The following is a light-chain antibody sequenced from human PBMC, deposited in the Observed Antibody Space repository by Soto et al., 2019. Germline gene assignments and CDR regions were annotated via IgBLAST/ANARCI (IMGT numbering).Light chain of an antibody. V-gene: IGLV2-14*01. CDR1: SSDVGGYNY. CDR2: EVS. Sequence: QSALAQPASVSGSPGQSITISCTGSSSDVGGYNYVSWYQQYPGKAPSLMIYEVSNRPSGVSDSFSGSKSGHTASLPISGLQAEDEADYYCTSYTSSYIYVFGTGTKVTVL. CDR3: TSYTSSYIYV. J-gene: IGLJ1*01.